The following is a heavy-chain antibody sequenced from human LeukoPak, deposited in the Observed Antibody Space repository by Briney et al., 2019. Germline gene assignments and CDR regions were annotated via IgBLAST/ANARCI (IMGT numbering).Heavy chain of an antibody. J-gene: IGHJ4*02. CDR3: ARGWYYGPYYFDY. D-gene: IGHD3-10*01. CDR2: ISSSSSTI. CDR1: GFTFSSYS. V-gene: IGHV3-48*02. Sequence: GGSLRLSCAASGFTFSSYSMNWVRQAPGKGLEWLSYISSSSSTIYYADSVNGRFTISRDNAKNSLYLQMNSLRDEDTAVYYCARGWYYGPYYFDYWGQGTLVTVSS.